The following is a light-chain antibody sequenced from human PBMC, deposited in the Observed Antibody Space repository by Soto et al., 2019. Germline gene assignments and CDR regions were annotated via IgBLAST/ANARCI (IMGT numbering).Light chain of an antibody. V-gene: IGKV2-30*01. J-gene: IGKJ1*01. CDR3: MQGTHWPT. Sequence: VLRTKTPLTQPVPLGPQASISSRFRQILVYSDGNIYLSWFHQRPGQSPRRLIYKVSNRESGVPDRFSGSGSGTEFTLRISTVEAEDVGVYYGMQGTHWPTFAQRAKV. CDR2: KVS. CDR1: QILVYSDGNIY.